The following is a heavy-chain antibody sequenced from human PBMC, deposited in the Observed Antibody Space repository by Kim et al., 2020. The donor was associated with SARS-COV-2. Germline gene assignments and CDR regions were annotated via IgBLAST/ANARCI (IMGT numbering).Heavy chain of an antibody. CDR1: GGTFSSYA. CDR2: IIPIFGTA. D-gene: IGHD3-10*01. V-gene: IGHV1-69*13. J-gene: IGHJ5*02. Sequence: SVKVSCKASGGTFSSYAISWVRQAPGQGLEWMGGIIPIFGTANYAQKFQGRVTITADESTSTAYMELSSLRSEDTAVYYCARANWELWFGELWFPWFDPWGKGPLVPASS. CDR3: ARANWELWFGELWFPWFDP.